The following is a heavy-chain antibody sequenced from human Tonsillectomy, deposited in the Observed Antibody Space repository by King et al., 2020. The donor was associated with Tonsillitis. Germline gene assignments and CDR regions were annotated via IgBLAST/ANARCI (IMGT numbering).Heavy chain of an antibody. D-gene: IGHD2-2*01. CDR3: VRVNIVVVPAPFDY. J-gene: IGHJ4*02. CDR2: ISAYNGNT. Sequence: VQLVESGAEVKKPGASVKVSCKASGYTFTSYGISWARQAPGQGLEWMGWISAYNGNTNYVQKFQGRVTMTTDTSTSTAYMELRSLRSDDTAVYYCVRVNIVVVPAPFDYWGQGTLVTVSS. CDR1: GYTFTSYG. V-gene: IGHV1-18*04.